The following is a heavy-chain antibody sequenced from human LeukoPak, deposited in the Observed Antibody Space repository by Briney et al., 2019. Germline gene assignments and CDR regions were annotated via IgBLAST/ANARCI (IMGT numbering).Heavy chain of an antibody. J-gene: IGHJ4*02. CDR3: ARNSINQYYFDY. V-gene: IGHV1-69*13. CDR1: GGTFISYA. Sequence: SVKVSCKASGGTFISYAISWVRQAPGQGLEWMGGIIPIFSTANYAQKFQGRVTITADESTSTAYMELSSLRSEDTAVYYCARNSINQYYFDYWGQGTLVTVSS. D-gene: IGHD2/OR15-2a*01. CDR2: IIPIFSTA.